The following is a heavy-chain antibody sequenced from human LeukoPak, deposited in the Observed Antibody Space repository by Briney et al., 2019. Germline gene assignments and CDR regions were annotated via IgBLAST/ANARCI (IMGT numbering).Heavy chain of an antibody. CDR2: INDSGNT. CDR3: AQLVAGTHYHFDY. V-gene: IGHV4-34*01. Sequence: SETLSLTCAVYGGSFNGYYWSWIRQPPGKGLEWIREINDSGNTNYNPSLKSRVTMSIDTSKHQFSLNLTSVTAADTAVYYCAQLVAGTHYHFDYWGQGTLVTVSS. D-gene: IGHD6-19*01. J-gene: IGHJ4*02. CDR1: GGSFNGYY.